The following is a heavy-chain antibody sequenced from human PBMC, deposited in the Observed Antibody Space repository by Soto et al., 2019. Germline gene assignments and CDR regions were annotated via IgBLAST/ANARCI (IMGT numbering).Heavy chain of an antibody. CDR3: ATYVAPNTSDAY. CDR2: ISSSSSTI. V-gene: IGHV3-48*01. D-gene: IGHD3-16*01. CDR1: GFTLSIYS. Sequence: EVQLVVSGGGLVQPGGSLRLSCAASGFTLSIYSMNWVRQAPGKGLEWVSYISSSSSTIYYADSVKGRFTISRDNAKKSLYLQMNSLRAEDTAVYYCATYVAPNTSDAYWGQGTLVTVSS. J-gene: IGHJ4*02.